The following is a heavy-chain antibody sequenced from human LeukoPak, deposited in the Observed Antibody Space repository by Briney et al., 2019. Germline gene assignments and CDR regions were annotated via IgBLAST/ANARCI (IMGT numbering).Heavy chain of an antibody. CDR3: TRSVLRYFDWLGVIDY. Sequence: PGGSLRLSCAASGFTFSSYAMSWVRQAPGKGLEWVGFIRSKAYGGTTEYAASVKGRFTISRDDSKSIAYLQMNSLKTEDTAVYYCTRSVLRYFDWLGVIDYWGQGTLVTVSS. CDR1: GFTFSSYA. D-gene: IGHD3-9*01. V-gene: IGHV3-49*04. CDR2: IRSKAYGGTT. J-gene: IGHJ4*02.